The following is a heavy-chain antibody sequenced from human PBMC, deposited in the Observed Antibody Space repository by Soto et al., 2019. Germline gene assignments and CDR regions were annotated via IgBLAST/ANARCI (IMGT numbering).Heavy chain of an antibody. V-gene: IGHV3-23*01. CDR1: GFTFSSYA. CDR2: ISGSGGST. J-gene: IGHJ6*02. Sequence: GGSLRLSCAASGFTFSSYAMSWVRQAPGKRLEWVSAISGSGGSTYYADSVKGRFTISRDNSKNTLYLQMNSLRAEDTAVYYCAKDAPRGFYYYYYGMDVWGQGTTVTVSS. CDR3: AKDAPRGFYYYYYGMDV.